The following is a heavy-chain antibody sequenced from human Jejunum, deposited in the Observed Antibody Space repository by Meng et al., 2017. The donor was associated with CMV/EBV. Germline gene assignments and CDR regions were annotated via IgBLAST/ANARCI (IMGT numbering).Heavy chain of an antibody. CDR3: VRDAGWFHFDY. D-gene: IGHD2-15*01. CDR2: IKEDGGQK. CDR1: GFSFSTYW. V-gene: IGHV3-7*01. J-gene: IGHJ4*02. Sequence: AAVGFSFSTYWMTWVRQAPGKGLEWLANIKEDGGQKNYVDSLKGRFTISRDNAKNSLYLQMNTLRADDTAVYYCVRDAGWFHFDYWGQGTLVTVSS.